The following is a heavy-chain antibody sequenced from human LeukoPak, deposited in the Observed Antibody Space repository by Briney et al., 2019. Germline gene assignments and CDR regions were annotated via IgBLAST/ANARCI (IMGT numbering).Heavy chain of an antibody. Sequence: SETLSLTCTVSGDSISGYYWSWIRQPPGKGLGWIGYISYSGSTNYNPSLKSRVSISVDTSKNQFSLRLSSLTAADTAVYYCARGSSSWPARFDCWGRGTLVTVSS. V-gene: IGHV4-59*01. CDR3: ARGSSSWPARFDC. CDR1: GDSISGYY. D-gene: IGHD2-2*01. CDR2: ISYSGST. J-gene: IGHJ5*01.